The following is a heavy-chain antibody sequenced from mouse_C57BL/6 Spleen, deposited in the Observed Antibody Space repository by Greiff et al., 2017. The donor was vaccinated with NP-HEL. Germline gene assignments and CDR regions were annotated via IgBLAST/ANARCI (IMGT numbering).Heavy chain of an antibody. CDR3: ASQYSKGVYAMDY. CDR2: IHPNSGST. CDR1: GYTFTSYW. D-gene: IGHD2-5*01. V-gene: IGHV1-64*01. J-gene: IGHJ4*01. Sequence: QVQLKQPGAELVKPGASVKLSCKASGYTFTSYWMHWVKQRPGQGLEWIGMIHPNSGSTNYNEKFKSKATLTVDKSSSTAYMQLSSLTSEDSAVYYCASQYSKGVYAMDYWGQGTSVTVSS.